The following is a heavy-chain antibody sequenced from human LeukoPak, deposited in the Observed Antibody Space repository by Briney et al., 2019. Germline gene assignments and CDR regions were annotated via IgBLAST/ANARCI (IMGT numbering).Heavy chain of an antibody. Sequence: GESLKISCKGSGYTFTNYWIGWVRQMPGKGLEWMGIIYPGDSDTRYSPSFQGQVTISADKSITTAYLQWSSLKASDTAMYYCARLGTGYGWYFDLWGRGTLITVTS. J-gene: IGHJ2*01. CDR1: GYTFTNYW. CDR3: ARLGTGYGWYFDL. CDR2: IYPGDSDT. D-gene: IGHD1-1*01. V-gene: IGHV5-51*01.